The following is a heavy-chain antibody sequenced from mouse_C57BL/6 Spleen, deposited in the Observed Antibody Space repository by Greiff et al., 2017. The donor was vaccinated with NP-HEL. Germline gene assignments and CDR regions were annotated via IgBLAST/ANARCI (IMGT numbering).Heavy chain of an antibody. CDR1: GFTFSSYT. CDR2: ISGGGGNT. CDR3: ARRGYYGDYWYLDG. Sequence: VQLKESGGGLVKPGGSLKLSCAASGFTFSSYTMSWVRQTPEKRLEWVATISGGGGNTYYPDSVKGRFTISRDNAKNTLYLQMSSLRSEDTALYYCARRGYYGDYWYLDGWGTGTTVTVSS. J-gene: IGHJ1*03. D-gene: IGHD2-13*01. V-gene: IGHV5-9*01.